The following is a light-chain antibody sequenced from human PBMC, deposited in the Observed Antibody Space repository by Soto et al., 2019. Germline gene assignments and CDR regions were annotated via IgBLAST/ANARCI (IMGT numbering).Light chain of an antibody. CDR3: SSYTSSSTLDWV. CDR1: SSDVGGYNY. V-gene: IGLV2-14*01. Sequence: ALTQPASVSGSPGQSITISCTGTSSDVGGYNYVSWYQQHPGKAPKLMIYEVSNRPSGVSNRFSGSKSGNTASLTISGLQAEDEADYYCSSYTSSSTLDWVFGGGTKVTVL. J-gene: IGLJ3*02. CDR2: EVS.